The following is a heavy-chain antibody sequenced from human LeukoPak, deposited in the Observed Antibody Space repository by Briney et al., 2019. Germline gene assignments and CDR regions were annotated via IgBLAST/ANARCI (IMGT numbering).Heavy chain of an antibody. CDR2: ISWDGVST. CDR1: GFTFYDYA. Sequence: HPGGSLRLSCAASGFTFYDYAMHWVRQAPGKGLEWVSLISWDGVSTYYADSVKGRFTISRDNNKNSLYLQMNSLRAEDTALYYCAKDLERWLQSIPGYWGQGTLVTVSS. V-gene: IGHV3-43D*03. J-gene: IGHJ4*02. CDR3: AKDLERWLQSIPGY. D-gene: IGHD5-24*01.